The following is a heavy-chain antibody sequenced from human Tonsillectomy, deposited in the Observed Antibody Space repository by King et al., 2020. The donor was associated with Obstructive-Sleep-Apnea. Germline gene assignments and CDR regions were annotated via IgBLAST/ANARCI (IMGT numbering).Heavy chain of an antibody. CDR1: GFTFSSYA. J-gene: IGHJ4*02. D-gene: IGHD6-19*01. V-gene: IGHV3-30-3*01. CDR2: ISYDGSNK. Sequence: VQLVESGGGVVQPGRSLRLSCAASGFTFSSYAMHWVRQAPGKGLEGVAVISYDGSNKYYADSVKGRFTISRDNSKNTLYLQMNSLRSEDTAVYYCASESAGHYFDYWGQGTLVTVSS. CDR3: ASESAGHYFDY.